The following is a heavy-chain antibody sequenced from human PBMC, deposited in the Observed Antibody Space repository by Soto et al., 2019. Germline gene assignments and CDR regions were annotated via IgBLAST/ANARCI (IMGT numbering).Heavy chain of an antibody. D-gene: IGHD2-15*01. CDR3: ARRYCSGSTCYFFDY. V-gene: IGHV5-51*03. CDR1: GYSFTSHW. J-gene: IGHJ4*02. CDR2: IYPGDSDT. Sequence: EVQLVQSGAEVKKPGESLKISCKGSGYSFTSHWIGWVRQMPGKGLEWMGIIYPGDSDTRYSPSFQGQVTISADKSISTAYLQWSSLKASDTAMYYCARRYCSGSTCYFFDYWGQGTLVTVSS.